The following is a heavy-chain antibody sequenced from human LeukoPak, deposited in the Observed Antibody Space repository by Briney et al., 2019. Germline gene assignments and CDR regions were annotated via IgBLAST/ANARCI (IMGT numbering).Heavy chain of an antibody. J-gene: IGHJ4*01. D-gene: IGHD2-2*01. CDR2: ISWNSGSI. Sequence: GGSLRLSCAASGFTFDDYAMHWVRQAPGKGLEWVSGISWNSGSIGYADSVKGRFTISRDNAKNSLYLQMNSLRAEDTAVYYCAKTRIVCTSVSCPGGGFDYWGHGTLVTVSS. CDR3: AKTRIVCTSVSCPGGGFDY. V-gene: IGHV3-9*01. CDR1: GFTFDDYA.